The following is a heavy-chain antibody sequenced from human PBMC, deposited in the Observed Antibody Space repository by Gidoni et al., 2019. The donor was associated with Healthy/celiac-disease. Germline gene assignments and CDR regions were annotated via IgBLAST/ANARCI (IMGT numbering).Heavy chain of an antibody. J-gene: IGHJ6*03. V-gene: IGHV1-69*01. CDR3: ARDRTPRPYSGSSSYYYYYMDV. Sequence: QVQLVQSGAEVKKPGSSVKVSCKASGGTFSSYAISWVRQAPGQGLEWMGGIIPIFGTANYAQKFQGRVTITADESTSTAYMELSSLRSEDTAVYYCARDRTPRPYSGSSSYYYYYMDVWGKGTTVTVSS. D-gene: IGHD1-26*01. CDR2: IIPIFGTA. CDR1: GGTFSSYA.